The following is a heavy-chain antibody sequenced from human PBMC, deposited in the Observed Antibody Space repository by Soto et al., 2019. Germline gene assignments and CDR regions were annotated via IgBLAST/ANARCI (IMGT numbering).Heavy chain of an antibody. CDR2: IIPILGIA. J-gene: IGHJ6*02. V-gene: IGHV1-69*02. CDR3: ARRVRGVTTPGGMDV. CDR1: GGTFSSYT. D-gene: IGHD3-10*01. Sequence: GASVKVSCKASGGTFSSYTISWVRQAPGQGLEWMGRIIPILGIANYAQKFQGRVTITADKSTSTAYMELSSLRSEDTAVYYCARRVRGVTTPGGMDVWGQGTTVTVSS.